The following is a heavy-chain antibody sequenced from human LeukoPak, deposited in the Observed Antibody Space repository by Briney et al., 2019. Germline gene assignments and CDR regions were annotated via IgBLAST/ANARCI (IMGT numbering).Heavy chain of an antibody. CDR3: AKTITGTLDY. CDR2: ISGSGAST. CDR1: GLTFSSYA. V-gene: IGHV3-23*01. D-gene: IGHD1-20*01. J-gene: IGHJ4*02. Sequence: PGGSLRLSCAASGLTFSSYAMSWVRQAPGKGLEWVSTISGSGASTYYVDSVKGRYTISRDNSKNTLYLQMNSLRAEDTAVYYCAKTITGTLDYWGQGTLVTVSS.